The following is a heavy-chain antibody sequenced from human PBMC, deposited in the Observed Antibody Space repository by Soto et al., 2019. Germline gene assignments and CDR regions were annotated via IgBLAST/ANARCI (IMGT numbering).Heavy chain of an antibody. D-gene: IGHD6-19*01. V-gene: IGHV3-30*03. CDR3: AQGGPQWLVTSAFNY. Sequence: VQLVESGGGVVQPGRSLRLSCAASGFTFSDYAMHWVRQAPGKGLEWVAVVSHDGRNTHYADTVKGRFTISRDSSKNTVSLEMTSLRAEDTAGYYCAQGGPQWLVTSAFNYWGQGALVTVSS. CDR1: GFTFSDYA. CDR2: VSHDGRNT. J-gene: IGHJ4*02.